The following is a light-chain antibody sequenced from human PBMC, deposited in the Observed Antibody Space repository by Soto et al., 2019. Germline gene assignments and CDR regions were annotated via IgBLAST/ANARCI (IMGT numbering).Light chain of an antibody. Sequence: QSVLTQPPSVSGAPGQRVTISCTGSSSNIGARYDVHGYQQLPGTAPKLLIYGNSNRPSGVPDRFSGSKSGTSASLAITGLQAEDDADYFCQSYDSSLSGWVFGGGTKLTVL. CDR3: QSYDSSLSGWV. CDR2: GNS. J-gene: IGLJ3*02. V-gene: IGLV1-40*01. CDR1: SSNIGARYD.